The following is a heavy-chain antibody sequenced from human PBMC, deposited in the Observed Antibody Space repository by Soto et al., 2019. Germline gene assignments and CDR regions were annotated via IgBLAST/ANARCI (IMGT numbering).Heavy chain of an antibody. D-gene: IGHD6-19*01. Sequence: ASVKVSCKASGYTFTSYYMHWVRQAPGQGLEWMGIINPSSGSTSYAQKFQGRVTMTRDTSTSTAYMELSRLRSDDTAVYYCARGVGQWLVRRGAFDIWGQGTMVTVSS. CDR3: ARGVGQWLVRRGAFDI. V-gene: IGHV1-46*01. CDR2: INPSSGST. CDR1: GYTFTSYY. J-gene: IGHJ3*02.